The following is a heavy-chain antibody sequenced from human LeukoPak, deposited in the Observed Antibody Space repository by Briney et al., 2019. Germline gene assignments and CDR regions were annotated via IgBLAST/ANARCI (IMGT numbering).Heavy chain of an antibody. CDR2: IYPGDSDT. Sequence: GESLRISCKASGYSFITHWIAWVRQTPGKGLEWMGIIYPGDSDTKYSPSFHGQVTISADKSISTAYLQWSSLKASDTAMYYCAKGAGGSGSYYPYFWGQGTLVTVSS. D-gene: IGHD3-10*01. CDR1: GYSFITHW. J-gene: IGHJ4*02. V-gene: IGHV5-51*01. CDR3: AKGAGGSGSYYPYF.